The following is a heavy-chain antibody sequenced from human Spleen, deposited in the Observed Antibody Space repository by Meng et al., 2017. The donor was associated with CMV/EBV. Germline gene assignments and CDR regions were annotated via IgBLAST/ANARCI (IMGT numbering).Heavy chain of an antibody. CDR3: AREASIEIY. D-gene: IGHD2-2*01. CDR1: GFTFSSYA. V-gene: IGHV3-30-3*01. J-gene: IGHJ4*02. CDR2: ISYDGSNK. Sequence: QVQLVEPXXGXVQPGXXLRLSCAASGFTFSSYAMHWVRQAPGKGLEWVAVISYDGSNKYYADSVKGRFTISRDNSKNTLYLQMNSLRAEDTAVYYCAREASIEIYWGQGTLVTV.